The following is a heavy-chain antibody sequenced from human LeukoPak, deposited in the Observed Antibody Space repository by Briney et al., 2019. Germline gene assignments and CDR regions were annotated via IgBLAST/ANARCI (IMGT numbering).Heavy chain of an antibody. CDR1: GFTFSNYA. D-gene: IGHD5-18*01. V-gene: IGHV3-23*01. CDR2: ISGSGRNT. Sequence: GGSLRLSCAVSGFTFSNYAMSWVRQAPGKGLEWVSGISGSGRNTYYADSVKGRFTISRDNSKNTLYLQMNSLRAEDTAVYYCANDLGWIQLNLGRGQGTLVTVSS. J-gene: IGHJ4*02. CDR3: ANDLGWIQLNLG.